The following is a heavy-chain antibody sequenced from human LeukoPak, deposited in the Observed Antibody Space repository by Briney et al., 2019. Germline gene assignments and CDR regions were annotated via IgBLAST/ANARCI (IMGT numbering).Heavy chain of an antibody. CDR2: IIPIFGTA. Sequence: SVKVSCKASGGTFSSYAISWVRQAPGQGLEWMGRIIPIFGTANYAQKFQGRVTVTTDESTSTAYMELSSLRSEDTAVYYCARGKDYYDSSGYDFWGQGTLVTVSS. CDR1: GGTFSSYA. CDR3: ARGKDYYDSSGYDF. J-gene: IGHJ4*02. D-gene: IGHD3-22*01. V-gene: IGHV1-69*05.